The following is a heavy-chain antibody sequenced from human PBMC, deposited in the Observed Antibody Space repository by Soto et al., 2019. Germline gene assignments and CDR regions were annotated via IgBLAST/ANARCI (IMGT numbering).Heavy chain of an antibody. D-gene: IGHD3-22*01. CDR1: GFTFGDYA. CDR2: IRSKAYGGTT. CDR3: TRAEGTYYYDSSGYSLDY. Sequence: GGSLRLSCTASGFTFGDYAMSWFRQAPGKGLEWVGFIRSKAYGGTTEYAASVKCRFTISRDDSKSIAHLQMNSLKTEATDVYYCTRAEGTYYYDSSGYSLDYWGQGTMVTVSS. V-gene: IGHV3-49*03. J-gene: IGHJ4*01.